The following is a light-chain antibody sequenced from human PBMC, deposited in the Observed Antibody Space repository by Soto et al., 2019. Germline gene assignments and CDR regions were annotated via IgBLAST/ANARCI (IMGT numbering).Light chain of an antibody. V-gene: IGKV2-28*01. J-gene: IGKJ5*01. Sequence: IVRTQSPLDLPVTHGGQAYISCRSSQSLLYHNTYNYLDWYVQKPGQSPHLLIYFGSNRAPGVPDRFSGSGSGTDFTLNINRVEAEDVGTYYRMQALQTLTGGQGTKREIK. CDR1: QSLLYHNTYNY. CDR2: FGS. CDR3: MQALQTLT.